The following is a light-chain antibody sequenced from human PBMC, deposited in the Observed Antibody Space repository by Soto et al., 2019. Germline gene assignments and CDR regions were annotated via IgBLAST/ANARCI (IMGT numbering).Light chain of an antibody. V-gene: IGKV3-15*01. J-gene: IGKJ1*01. CDR2: GAS. CDR1: QSVSSN. CDR3: RQYNNWPTT. Sequence: EIVMTQSPATLSVSPGERATLSCRASQSVSSNLAWYQQKPGQAPRLLIYGASTRATGIPARFSGSGSGTEFTLTFSSLQSEDFAVYYCRQYNNWPTTFGQGTKV.